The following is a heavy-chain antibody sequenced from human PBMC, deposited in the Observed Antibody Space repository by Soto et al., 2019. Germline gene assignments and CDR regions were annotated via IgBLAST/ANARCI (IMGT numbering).Heavy chain of an antibody. V-gene: IGHV3-15*07. J-gene: IGHJ4*02. Sequence: LVESGGGIVQPGGSLRLSCVASGFTFSHAWMDWVRQAPGKGLEWVGRIKSISDGETTNYAASVAGRFTISRDDSKNTLFLHVNSLKTEDTGVYSFTRRIPVAGTYYFDYWGQGTLVTVSA. CDR3: TRRIPVAGTYYFDY. CDR2: IKSISDGETT. D-gene: IGHD6-19*01. CDR1: GFTFSHAW.